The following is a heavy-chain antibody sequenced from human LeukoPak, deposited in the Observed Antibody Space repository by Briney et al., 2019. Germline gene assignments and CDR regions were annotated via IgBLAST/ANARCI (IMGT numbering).Heavy chain of an antibody. Sequence: GGSLRLSCAASGFTFSSYWMHWVPQAPGKGLVWVSRINSDGSSTSYADSVKGRFTISRDNAKNTLYLQMNSLRAEDTAVYYCARAQRRPDIDIWGQGTMVTVSS. D-gene: IGHD1-1*01. CDR1: GFTFSSYW. J-gene: IGHJ3*02. CDR2: INSDGSST. V-gene: IGHV3-74*01. CDR3: ARAQRRPDIDI.